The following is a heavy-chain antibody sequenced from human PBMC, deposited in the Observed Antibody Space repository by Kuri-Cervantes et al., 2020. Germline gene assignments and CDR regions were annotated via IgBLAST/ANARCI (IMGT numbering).Heavy chain of an antibody. CDR2: IYYNGDA. CDR3: ARGGRDYVWGSYRQYWYFDL. Sequence: SETLSLTCYVSGDSISSVDYYWTWIRQSPGKGLEWLGYIYYNGDAFYNPSLKSRITLSVDTSKNQFSLKLSAVTAADTAVYYCARGGRDYVWGSYRQYWYFDLWGRGTLVTVSS. D-gene: IGHD3-16*02. J-gene: IGHJ2*01. CDR1: GDSISSVDYY. V-gene: IGHV4-30-4*08.